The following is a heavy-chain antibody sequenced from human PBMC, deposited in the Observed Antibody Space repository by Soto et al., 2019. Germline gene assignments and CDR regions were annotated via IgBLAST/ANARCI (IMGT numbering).Heavy chain of an antibody. D-gene: IGHD3-10*01. Sequence: GGSLRLSCAASGFTFSSYGMHWVRQAPGKGLEWVAVISYDGSNKYYADSVKGRFTISRDNSKNTLYLQMNSLRAEDTAVYYCLTGSGKYYFEYWGQGTLVTVSS. CDR1: GFTFSSYG. J-gene: IGHJ4*02. CDR2: ISYDGSNK. V-gene: IGHV3-30*03. CDR3: LTGSGKYYFEY.